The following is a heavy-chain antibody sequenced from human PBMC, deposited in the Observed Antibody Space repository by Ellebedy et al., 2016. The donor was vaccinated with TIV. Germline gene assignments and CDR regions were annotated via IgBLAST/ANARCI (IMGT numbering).Heavy chain of an antibody. Sequence: GGSLRLSXAASGFTFSSYAMSWVRQAPGKGLEWVSAISGSGGSTYYADSVKGRFTISRDNSKNTLYLQMNSLRAEDTAVYYCAKDYVRFLEWYGMDVWGQGTTVTVSS. CDR3: AKDYVRFLEWYGMDV. J-gene: IGHJ6*02. V-gene: IGHV3-23*01. CDR2: ISGSGGST. CDR1: GFTFSSYA. D-gene: IGHD3-3*01.